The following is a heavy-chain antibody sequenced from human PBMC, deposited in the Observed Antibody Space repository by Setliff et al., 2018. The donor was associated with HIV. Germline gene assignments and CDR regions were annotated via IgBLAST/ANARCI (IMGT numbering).Heavy chain of an antibody. V-gene: IGHV4-31*03. CDR2: IYYSGNT. D-gene: IGHD5-12*01. CDR1: GASINRGGYY. Sequence: PSETLSLTCIVSGASINRGGYYWTWIRQHPGKGLEWIGHIYYSGNTQYNPSLKSRLSISVDRSQNHLFLRLRSVTAADTAVYYCARGGYNGYELPFDGWGQGTLVTVTS. J-gene: IGHJ4*02. CDR3: ARGGYNGYELPFDG.